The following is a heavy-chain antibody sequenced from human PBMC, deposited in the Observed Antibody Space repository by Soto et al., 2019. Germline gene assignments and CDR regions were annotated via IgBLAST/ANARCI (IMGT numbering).Heavy chain of an antibody. CDR1: GASISSYY. CDR2: MYNTGST. V-gene: IGHV4-59*01. D-gene: IGHD2-21*02. CDR3: ARDLWGYCGTDCYPLDV. Sequence: SDTLSLTCTGPGASISSYYWSWIRQPPGKGLEWIGYMYNTGSTVYNPSLKSRVTISVDTSKNQFSLKLNAVTAADTAVCYCARDLWGYCGTDCYPLDVWGQGTTVTVS. J-gene: IGHJ6*02.